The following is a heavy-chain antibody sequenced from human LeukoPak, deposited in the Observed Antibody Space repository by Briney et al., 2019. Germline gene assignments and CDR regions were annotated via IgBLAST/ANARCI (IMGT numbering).Heavy chain of an antibody. Sequence: SETLSLTCTVSGGSISSYYWSWIRQPAGKGLEWIGRIYTSGSINYNPSLKSRVTMSVDTSKNQFSLKLSSVTAADTAVYYCAREYSSSWSNWFDPWGQGTLVTVSS. CDR2: IYTSGSI. CDR1: GGSISSYY. D-gene: IGHD6-13*01. V-gene: IGHV4-4*07. CDR3: AREYSSSWSNWFDP. J-gene: IGHJ5*02.